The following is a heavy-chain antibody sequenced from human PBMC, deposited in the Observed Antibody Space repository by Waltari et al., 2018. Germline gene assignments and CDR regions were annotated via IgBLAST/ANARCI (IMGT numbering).Heavy chain of an antibody. CDR1: GFTFSRCG. D-gene: IGHD6-13*01. Sequence: QVQLVESGGGVVERGRSRRLDWAAAGFTFSRCGMQWVRQAPGKGLGWVSVICYDGSNKYYADSVKGRFTISRDNSKNTLYLQMNSLRAEDTAVYYCATYSSSWTDYWGQGTLVTVSS. J-gene: IGHJ4*02. CDR2: ICYDGSNK. V-gene: IGHV3-33*01. CDR3: ATYSSSWTDY.